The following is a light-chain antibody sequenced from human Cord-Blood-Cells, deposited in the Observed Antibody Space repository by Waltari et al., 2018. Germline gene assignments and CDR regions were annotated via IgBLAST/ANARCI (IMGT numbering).Light chain of an antibody. CDR2: AAS. V-gene: IGKV1-39*01. CDR1: QSIISY. CDR3: QQSYSTPYT. J-gene: IGKJ2*01. Sequence: DIQMTQSPSSLSASAGDRVTITCRASQSIISYLNWYQQKPGKAPKLLIYAASSLQSGVPSRFSGSGSGTDFTLTISSLQPEDFATYYCQQSYSTPYTFGQGTKLEIK.